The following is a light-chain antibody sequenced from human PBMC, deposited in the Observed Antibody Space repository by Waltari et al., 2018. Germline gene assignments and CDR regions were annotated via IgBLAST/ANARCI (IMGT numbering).Light chain of an antibody. V-gene: IGKV3-20*01. CDR3: QQHGTLPAT. CDR2: RDS. Sequence: EIVLTQSPGTASLSPGERVTLSCRASQSVGSSSLAWYQQKPGQAPSLVIYRDSRRATGIPDRFSGSGSGTDCSLTISRLEPEDFALYYCQQHGTLPATFGQGTKVEIK. CDR1: QSVGSSS. J-gene: IGKJ1*01.